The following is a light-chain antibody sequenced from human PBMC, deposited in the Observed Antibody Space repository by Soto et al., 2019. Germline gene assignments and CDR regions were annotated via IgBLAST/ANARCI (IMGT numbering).Light chain of an antibody. Sequence: SVLTQPASVSGSPGQSITISCTGTTSDVGSYNLASWYQQHPGKAPKLLISEVIKRPSGVSNRFSGSKSGNTASLTISRLQAEDEAHFYCCSYAGSFTVIFGGGTKVTVL. CDR1: TSDVGSYNL. J-gene: IGLJ2*01. V-gene: IGLV2-23*02. CDR3: CSYAGSFTVI. CDR2: EVI.